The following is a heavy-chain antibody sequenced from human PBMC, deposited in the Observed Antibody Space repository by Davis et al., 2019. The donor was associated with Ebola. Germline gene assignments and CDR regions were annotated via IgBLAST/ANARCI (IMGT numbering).Heavy chain of an antibody. CDR2: ISYDGSNK. CDR1: GFTFSSYA. V-gene: IGHV3-30-3*01. D-gene: IGHD6-13*01. CDR3: ARVLRLSSSWRQYYYGMDV. J-gene: IGHJ6*02. Sequence: GGSLRLSCAASGFTFSSYAMHWVRQAPGKGLEWVAVISYDGSNKYYADSVKGRFTISRDNSKNTLYLQMNSLRAEDTAVYYCARVLRLSSSWRQYYYGMDVWGQGTTVTVSS.